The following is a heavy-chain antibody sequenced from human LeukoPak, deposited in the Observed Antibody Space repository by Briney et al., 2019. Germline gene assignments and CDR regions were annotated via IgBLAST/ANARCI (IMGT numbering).Heavy chain of an antibody. D-gene: IGHD3-10*01. J-gene: IGHJ4*02. CDR2: VYYSGST. V-gene: IGHV4-59*01. Sequence: SETLSLTCTVSGGSIRSSYWSWIRQPPGKGLGWIGYVYYSGSTNYNPSLKSRVTISVDTSKNQFSLKLSSVTAADTAVYYCARSDLRYGSGSYTWNYWGQGTLVTVSS. CDR3: ARSDLRYGSGSYTWNY. CDR1: GGSIRSSY.